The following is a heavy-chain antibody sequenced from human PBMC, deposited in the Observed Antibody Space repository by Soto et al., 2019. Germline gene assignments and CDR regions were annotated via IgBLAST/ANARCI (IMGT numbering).Heavy chain of an antibody. Sequence: GALRLSCAASGFTLGEYTMGRVRQAPGKGLEWVAESYSTGGTEYADSVKGRFTISRDNSKNTLFLQMNSLGVEDTALYYCARDREPDGIWTFDSWGQGTLVTVSS. CDR3: ARDREPDGIWTFDS. D-gene: IGHD3-9*01. CDR1: GFTLGEYT. CDR2: SYSTGGT. J-gene: IGHJ4*02. V-gene: IGHV3-23*01.